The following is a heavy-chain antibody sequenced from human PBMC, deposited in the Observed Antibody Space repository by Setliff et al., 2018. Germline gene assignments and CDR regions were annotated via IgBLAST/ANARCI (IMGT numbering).Heavy chain of an antibody. Sequence: ASVKVSCKASGYTFINFGISWVRQAPGQGLEWVGWISPYTGNTYYAPRLQDRVTLTADTSTNTAYMELRSLISDDTAVYYCSRLVRFCTRTTCQRLSGDDFWGQGTLVT. D-gene: IGHD2-8*01. CDR3: SRLVRFCTRTTCQRLSGDDF. CDR2: ISPYTGNT. V-gene: IGHV1-18*01. CDR1: GYTFINFG. J-gene: IGHJ4*02.